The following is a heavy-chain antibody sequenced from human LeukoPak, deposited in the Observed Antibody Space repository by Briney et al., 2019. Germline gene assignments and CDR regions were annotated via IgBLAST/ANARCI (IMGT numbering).Heavy chain of an antibody. J-gene: IGHJ4*02. CDR3: ARRYGGNSLDY. Sequence: PGGSLRLSCAASGFTFSSYEMNWVRQAPGKGLEWVSYISSSGSTIYYADSVKGRFTISRDNAKKSLYLQMNSLRVEDTAVYYCARRYGGNSLDYWGQGTLVTVSP. V-gene: IGHV3-48*03. CDR2: ISSSGSTI. D-gene: IGHD4-23*01. CDR1: GFTFSSYE.